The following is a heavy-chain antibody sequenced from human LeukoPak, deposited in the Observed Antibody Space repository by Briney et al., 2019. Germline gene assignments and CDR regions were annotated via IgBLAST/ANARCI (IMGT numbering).Heavy chain of an antibody. CDR2: ISGSGGST. CDR3: AKDFGGWYYFDY. V-gene: IGHV3-23*01. D-gene: IGHD6-19*01. CDR1: GFTFSSYA. J-gene: IGHJ4*02. Sequence: GGSLRLSCAASGFTFSSYAMSWVRQAPGKGLEWVSAISGSGGSTYYADSVKGRFTISRDNSKNTLYLQVNSLRAEDTAVYYCAKDFGGWYYFDYWGQGTLVTVSS.